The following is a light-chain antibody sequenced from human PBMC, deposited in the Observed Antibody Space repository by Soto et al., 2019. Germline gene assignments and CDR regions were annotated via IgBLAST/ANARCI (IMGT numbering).Light chain of an antibody. J-gene: IGKJ4*01. CDR1: QSVRSRY. Sequence: EIVMTQSPATLSGSAGERVTLSRSVRQSVRSRYLDWYQQTPGQAPRLLIYGASSRATGIPDRFSGSASGTHFTLTIRRLEPEDFAVYYCQQYGSSPLTFGGGTKVDIK. CDR3: QQYGSSPLT. V-gene: IGKV3-20*01. CDR2: GAS.